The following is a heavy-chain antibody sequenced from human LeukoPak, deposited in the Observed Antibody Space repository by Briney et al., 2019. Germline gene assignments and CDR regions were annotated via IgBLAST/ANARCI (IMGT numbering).Heavy chain of an antibody. D-gene: IGHD3-9*01. V-gene: IGHV5-51*01. CDR1: GYRFTSYW. J-gene: IGHJ4*02. Sequence: GEPLKISCKASGYRFTSYWIAWVRQMPGKGLEWVGIIYPSDSDARYSPSFQGQVTISADKSINTAYLQWSSLKASDTAMYYCARRNYDILTGYYNDYFDYWGQGTLVTVSS. CDR2: IYPSDSDA. CDR3: ARRNYDILTGYYNDYFDY.